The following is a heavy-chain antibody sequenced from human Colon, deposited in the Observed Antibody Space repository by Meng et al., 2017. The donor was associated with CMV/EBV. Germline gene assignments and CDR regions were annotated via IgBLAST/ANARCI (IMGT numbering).Heavy chain of an antibody. V-gene: IGHV3-21*06. J-gene: IGHJ4*02. Sequence: GESLKISCAASGFIFSSYGMSWVRQAPGKGLEWVSSITTANAYKSCAESVKGRFTISRDDAKSSLFLQMDSLRVDDTAVYYCARPLSPRSAYSALLAFWGQGTLVTVSS. D-gene: IGHD2-15*01. CDR3: ARPLSPRSAYSALLAF. CDR1: GFIFSSYG. CDR2: ITTANAYK.